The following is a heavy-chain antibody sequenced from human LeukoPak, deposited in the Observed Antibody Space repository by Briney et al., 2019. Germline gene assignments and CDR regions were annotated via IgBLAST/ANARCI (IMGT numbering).Heavy chain of an antibody. Sequence: SETLSLTCAVSGGSISSGGYSWSWIRQPPGKGLEWIGYIYYSGSTNYNPSLKSRVTISVDTSKNQFSLKLSSVTAADTAVYYCARHSVLGGKNRYSSGLKGFDYWGQGTLVTVSS. CDR3: ARHSVLGGKNRYSSGLKGFDY. CDR2: IYYSGST. J-gene: IGHJ4*02. D-gene: IGHD6-19*01. CDR1: GGSISSGGYS. V-gene: IGHV4-61*08.